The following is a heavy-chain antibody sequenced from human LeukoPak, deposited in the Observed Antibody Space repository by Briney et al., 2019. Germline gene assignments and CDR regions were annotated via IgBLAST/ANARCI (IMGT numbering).Heavy chain of an antibody. J-gene: IGHJ6*02. CDR1: GFTFSSFG. V-gene: IGHV3-30*02. CDR3: AGDQHYDVLTAFGLDV. D-gene: IGHD3-9*01. Sequence: GGSLRLSCAASGFTFSSFGMHWVRQAPGKGLEWVAFIRYSGTNEYYADSVKGRFTISRDNSKNTLSLLMNGLRVEDTAVYYCAGDQHYDVLTAFGLDVWGQGTTVTVSS. CDR2: IRYSGTNE.